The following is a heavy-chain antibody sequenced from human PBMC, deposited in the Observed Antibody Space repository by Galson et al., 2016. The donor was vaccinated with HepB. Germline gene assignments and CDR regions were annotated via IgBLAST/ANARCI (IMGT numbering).Heavy chain of an antibody. J-gene: IGHJ4*02. CDR1: GYTFTGYY. CDR3: ARGPAASGGYYRAWWY. D-gene: IGHD3-10*01. CDR2: INPNSGDT. V-gene: IGHV1-2*02. Sequence: SCKASGYTFTGYYMHWVRQAPGQGLEWMGWINPNSGDTTFAQKFQGRVTMTRDTSISIAYMELSRLRSDDTAVYYCARGPAASGGYYRAWWYWGQGTLVTVSS.